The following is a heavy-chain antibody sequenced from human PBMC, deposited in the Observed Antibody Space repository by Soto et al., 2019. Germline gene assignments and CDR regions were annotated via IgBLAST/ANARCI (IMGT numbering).Heavy chain of an antibody. CDR3: ARVPWTSSSPWYYFDY. CDR1: GFTFSSYA. V-gene: IGHV3-30-3*01. Sequence: PGGSLRLSCAASGFTFSSYAMHWVRQAPGKGLEWVAVISYDGSNKYYADSVKGRFTISRDNSKNTLYLQMNSLRAEDTAVYYCARVPWTSSSPWYYFDYWGQGTLVTVSS. CDR2: ISYDGSNK. J-gene: IGHJ4*02. D-gene: IGHD6-6*01.